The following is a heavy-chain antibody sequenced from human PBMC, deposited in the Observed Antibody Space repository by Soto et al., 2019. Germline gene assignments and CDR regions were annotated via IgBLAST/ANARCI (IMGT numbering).Heavy chain of an antibody. Sequence: GSGPTLVNPTQTLTLTCTFSGFSLSTSPMGVGWIRQPPGKALEWLALIFWDGDQRYNPALGSRLTITKDTSKNQVVLTMTSMDPVDTATYYCAHGSIRYNCNDMSHYFDYWGQGTLVTVSS. J-gene: IGHJ4*02. CDR1: GFSLSTSPMG. CDR3: AHGSIRYNCNDMSHYFDY. V-gene: IGHV2-5*02. D-gene: IGHD1-20*01. CDR2: IFWDGDQ.